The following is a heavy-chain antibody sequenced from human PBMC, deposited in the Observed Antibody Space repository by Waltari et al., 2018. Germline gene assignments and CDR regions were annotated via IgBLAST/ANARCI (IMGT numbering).Heavy chain of an antibody. Sequence: EVQLVESGGGLVQPGGSLRLSCAASGFTLSRYWMSWVRQAPGKGPEGVVNIMTDGSEEYYVDSVRGRFTISRDNAKNSLYLQMNSLRPEDTAVYYCARDQWFAFDIWGHGTMVTVSS. V-gene: IGHV3-7*01. CDR2: IMTDGSEE. CDR1: GFTLSRYW. CDR3: ARDQWFAFDI. D-gene: IGHD3-22*01. J-gene: IGHJ3*02.